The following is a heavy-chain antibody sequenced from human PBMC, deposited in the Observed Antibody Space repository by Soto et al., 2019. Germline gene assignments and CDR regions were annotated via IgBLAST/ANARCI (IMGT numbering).Heavy chain of an antibody. CDR2: INHSGST. CDR1: GGSFSGYY. Sequence: NPSETLSLTCAVYGGSFSGYYWSWIRQPPGKGLEWIGEINHSGSTNYNPSLKSRVTISVDTSKNQFSLKLSSVTAADTAVYYCARGRKRTYADLVPAATGHRPGYYYYGMDVWGQGTTVTVSS. V-gene: IGHV4-34*01. J-gene: IGHJ6*02. D-gene: IGHD2-2*01. CDR3: ARGRKRTYADLVPAATGHRPGYYYYGMDV.